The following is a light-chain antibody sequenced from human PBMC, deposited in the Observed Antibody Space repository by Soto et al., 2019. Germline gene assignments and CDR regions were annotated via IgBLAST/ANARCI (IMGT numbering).Light chain of an antibody. Sequence: DIQMTQSPPSLSASVGDRVTITCRASQGIGNSLDWYQQKPWTVPKLLIYSASTLQSGVPSRFSGSGSGTDFTLTISSLQPEDVAAYYCQKYNTVPATFGQGTRLEIK. CDR2: SAS. CDR1: QGIGNS. V-gene: IGKV1-27*01. J-gene: IGKJ5*01. CDR3: QKYNTVPAT.